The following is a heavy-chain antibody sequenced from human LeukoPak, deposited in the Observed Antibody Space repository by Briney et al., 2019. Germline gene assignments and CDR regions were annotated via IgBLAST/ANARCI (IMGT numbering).Heavy chain of an antibody. CDR2: IFYSGTT. Sequence: NSSETLSLTCTVSGGSISSYYWSWIRQPPGKGLEWVGYIFYSGTTSYSPSLKSRITISLDTSKNQFSLKLSSVTAADTAVYYCARGAFYSDSSGSNFDYWGQGTLVTVSS. V-gene: IGHV4-59*01. CDR1: GGSISSYY. J-gene: IGHJ4*01. CDR3: ARGAFYSDSSGSNFDY. D-gene: IGHD3-22*01.